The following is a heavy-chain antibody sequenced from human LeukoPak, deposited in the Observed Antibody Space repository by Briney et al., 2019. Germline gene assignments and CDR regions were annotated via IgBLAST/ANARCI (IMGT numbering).Heavy chain of an antibody. D-gene: IGHD1-7*01. CDR1: GGSVSDYY. J-gene: IGHJ4*02. CDR2: IYHTGST. CDR3: ARINWNYTFDY. V-gene: IGHV4-59*02. Sequence: SETLSLTCTISGGSVSDYYWSWIRQSPGKGLEWIGYIYHTGSTSYSPSLKSRVTISADTSQNQFSLKLSSVTAADTAVYYCARINWNYTFDYWGQGTLVTVSS.